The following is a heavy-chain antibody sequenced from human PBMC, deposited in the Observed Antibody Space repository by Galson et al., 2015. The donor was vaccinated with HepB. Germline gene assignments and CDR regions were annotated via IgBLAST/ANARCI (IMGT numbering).Heavy chain of an antibody. CDR2: ISSSSNYI. Sequence: SLRLSCAASGFIFSSYSMNWVRQAPGKGPEWVSSISSSSNYIYYADSVKGRFTISRDNAKNSLYPQMNSLTADDTAVYYCARDSSTYSSSWSIPLWFDPWGQGTLVTVSS. J-gene: IGHJ5*02. CDR3: ARDSSTYSSSWSIPLWFDP. D-gene: IGHD6-13*01. V-gene: IGHV3-21*01. CDR1: GFIFSSYS.